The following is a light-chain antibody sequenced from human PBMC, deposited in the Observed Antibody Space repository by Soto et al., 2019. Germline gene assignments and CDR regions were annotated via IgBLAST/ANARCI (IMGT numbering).Light chain of an antibody. Sequence: DVVMTQSPDSLAVSLGERATINCRSSKTVFYTSNNKTYVAWYKQKPRQPPKLLIYWASTREFGVPDRFSGGGSGTDFSLTIDSLQADDVAVYYCQQYFYTPRTFGQGTKVEIK. V-gene: IGKV4-1*01. CDR2: WAS. CDR3: QQYFYTPRT. J-gene: IGKJ2*01. CDR1: KTVFYTSNNKTY.